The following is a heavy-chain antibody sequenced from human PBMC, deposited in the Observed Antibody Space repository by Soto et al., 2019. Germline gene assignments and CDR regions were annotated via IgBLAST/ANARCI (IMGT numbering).Heavy chain of an antibody. CDR3: ATSREFGDYDILTGYYSSYDY. CDR2: FDPEDGET. CDR1: GYTLTELS. D-gene: IGHD3-9*01. J-gene: IGHJ4*03. Sequence: ASVKVSCKVSGYTLTELSMHWVRQAPGKGLEWMGGFDPEDGETIYAQKFQGRVTMTEDTSTDTAYMELSSLRSEDAAVYYCATSREFGDYDILTGYYSSYDYCGQ. V-gene: IGHV1-24*01.